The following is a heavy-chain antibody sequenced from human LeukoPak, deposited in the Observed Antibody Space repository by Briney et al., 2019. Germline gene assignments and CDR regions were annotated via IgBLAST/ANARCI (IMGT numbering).Heavy chain of an antibody. CDR2: ISGSGGTT. Sequence: YPGGSLRLSCAASGFTFSNYGMSWVRQAPGKGLEWVSAISGSGGTTYYVDSVKGRFTISRDNSKNTLYLQMNSLRAEDTAVYYCAKGGEWLVASAYYYYYMDVWGKGTTVTISS. V-gene: IGHV3-23*01. J-gene: IGHJ6*03. D-gene: IGHD6-19*01. CDR1: GFTFSNYG. CDR3: AKGGEWLVASAYYYYYMDV.